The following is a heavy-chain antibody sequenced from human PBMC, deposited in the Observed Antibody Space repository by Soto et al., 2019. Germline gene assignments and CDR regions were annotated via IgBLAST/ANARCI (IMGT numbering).Heavy chain of an antibody. J-gene: IGHJ5*02. D-gene: IGHD1-1*01. CDR2: IYATGTT. V-gene: IGHV4-4*07. CDR1: GASISGFY. Sequence: PSETLSLTCTVSGASISGFYWSWIRKSAGKGLEWIGRIYATGTTNYNPSLKSRVMMSVDTSKKQFSLKLRSVTAADTAVYYCVRDGTKTLRDWFDPWGQGISVTVSS. CDR3: VRDGTKTLRDWFDP.